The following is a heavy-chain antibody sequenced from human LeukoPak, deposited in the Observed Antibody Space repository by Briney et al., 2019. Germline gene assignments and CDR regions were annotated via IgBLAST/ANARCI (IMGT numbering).Heavy chain of an antibody. CDR2: IFPADSDT. Sequence: GESLKISCKVSGYGFTSYWIGWGRPMPGKGVEWMGIIFPADSDTRYSPSFQGQVTISADKSISTAYLQWSSLRASDTAMYYCARQGSSGPSWGQGTLVTVSS. CDR1: GYGFTSYW. D-gene: IGHD6-19*01. V-gene: IGHV5-51*01. J-gene: IGHJ5*02. CDR3: ARQGSSGPS.